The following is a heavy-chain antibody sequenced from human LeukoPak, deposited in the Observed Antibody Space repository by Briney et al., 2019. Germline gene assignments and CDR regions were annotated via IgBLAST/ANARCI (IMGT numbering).Heavy chain of an antibody. CDR3: ARAYGSYSFDY. Sequence: PSETLSLTCTVSGGSISSYYWNWIRQPPGKGLEWIGYGSYSGSTDYNPSLKSRVTISVDTSKNQFSLKLSSVTAADTAVYYCARAYGSYSFDYWGQGTLVTVPS. V-gene: IGHV4-59*01. J-gene: IGHJ4*02. CDR1: GGSISSYY. D-gene: IGHD1-26*01. CDR2: GSYSGST.